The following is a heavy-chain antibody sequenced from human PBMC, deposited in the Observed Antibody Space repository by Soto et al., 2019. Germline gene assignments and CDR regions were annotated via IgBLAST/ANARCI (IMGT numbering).Heavy chain of an antibody. D-gene: IGHD3-10*01. CDR2: ISAYNGNT. J-gene: IGHJ5*02. CDR3: AGDQGEGRFGELLSWFDP. V-gene: IGHV1-18*01. Sequence: QVQLVQSGAEVKKPGASVKVSCKASGYTFTSYGISWVRQAPGQGLEWMGWISAYNGNTNYAQKLQGRDTMTTDTSTSTAYVERRSLRSDDTAVYYGAGDQGEGRFGELLSWFDPWGQGTLVTVSS. CDR1: GYTFTSYG.